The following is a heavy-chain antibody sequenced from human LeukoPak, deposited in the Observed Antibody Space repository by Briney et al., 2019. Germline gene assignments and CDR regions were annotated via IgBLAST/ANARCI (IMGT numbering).Heavy chain of an antibody. CDR3: AREWDTDMGSPFGY. CDR1: GFPFSSYS. Sequence: GGSLRLSCAASGFPFSSYSMNWVRQAPGKGLEWVSSISSGSGYIYYADSVKGRFTISRDNAENSLYLQMNCLRAEDTAVYYCAREWDTDMGSPFGYWGQGTLVTVSS. J-gene: IGHJ4*02. CDR2: ISSGSGYI. V-gene: IGHV3-21*01. D-gene: IGHD5-18*01.